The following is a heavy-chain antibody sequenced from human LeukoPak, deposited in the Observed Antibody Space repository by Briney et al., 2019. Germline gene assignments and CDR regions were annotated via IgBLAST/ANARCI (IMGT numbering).Heavy chain of an antibody. CDR3: ANLMTTVTAGPFDY. D-gene: IGHD4-17*01. V-gene: IGHV1-2*06. J-gene: IGHJ4*02. CDR2: INPNSGDT. Sequence: ASVKVSCKASGYSFSNYDINWVRQAPGQGLEWMGRINPNSGDTNFAQKFQGRVTMTRDTSLSTAYMELSRLRSDDTAVYYCANLMTTVTAGPFDYWGQGTLVTVSS. CDR1: GYSFSNYD.